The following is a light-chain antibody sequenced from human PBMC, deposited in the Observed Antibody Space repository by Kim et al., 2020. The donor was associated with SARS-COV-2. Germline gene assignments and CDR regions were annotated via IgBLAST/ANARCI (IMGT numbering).Light chain of an antibody. Sequence: SYELTQPPSVSVSPGQTASITCSGDTLGDKYACWYQQKPGQSPVLVIYQDNKRPSGIPERFSGSNSGNTATLTISGTQAMDEADYYCQAWDSSTAVVFGG. CDR2: QDN. CDR3: QAWDSSTAVV. CDR1: TLGDKY. J-gene: IGLJ2*01. V-gene: IGLV3-1*01.